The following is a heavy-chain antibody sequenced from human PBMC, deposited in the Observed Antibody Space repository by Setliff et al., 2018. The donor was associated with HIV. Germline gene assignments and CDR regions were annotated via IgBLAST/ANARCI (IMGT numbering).Heavy chain of an antibody. V-gene: IGHV1-2*02. J-gene: IGHJ4*02. Sequence: ASVKVSCKASGYTFTDYFVHWVRQAPGQGLEWMGWINPNSGATNYVQDFQGRVTMTRDTSINTVYMELTSLRSDDTAIYYCARSATFLEVGVAKWGLGTLVTVSS. CDR2: INPNSGAT. D-gene: IGHD2-15*01. CDR3: ARSATFLEVGVAK. CDR1: GYTFTDYF.